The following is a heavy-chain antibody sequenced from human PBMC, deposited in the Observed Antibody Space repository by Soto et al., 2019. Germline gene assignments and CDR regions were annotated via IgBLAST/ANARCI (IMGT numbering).Heavy chain of an antibody. J-gene: IGHJ4*02. V-gene: IGHV3-7*01. CDR1: GFTFSGYW. D-gene: IGHD3-3*01. Sequence: EVQLVESGGGLVQPGGSLRLSCAASGFTFSGYWMNWVRQVPGKGLEWVANIKHDGSLKYYVDSVKGRFTISRDNVKNSVFLQMDSLRAEDTAIYYCARTNFLDYWGQGTLVTVSS. CDR2: IKHDGSLK. CDR3: ARTNFLDY.